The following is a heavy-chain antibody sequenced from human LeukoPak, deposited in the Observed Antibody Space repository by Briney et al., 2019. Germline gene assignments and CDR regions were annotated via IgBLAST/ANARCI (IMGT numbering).Heavy chain of an antibody. CDR2: ISYDGSNE. J-gene: IGHJ4*02. V-gene: IGHV3-30-3*01. CDR1: GFTFSGYA. D-gene: IGHD6-19*01. Sequence: GGSLRLSCAASGFTFSGYAMHWVRQTPGKGLEWMAVISYDGSNEYYADSVKGRFTISRDNSKKTLYLQMNSLRAEDTAVYYCARASGWSQPYYLDHWGQGTLVTVSS. CDR3: ARASGWSQPYYLDH.